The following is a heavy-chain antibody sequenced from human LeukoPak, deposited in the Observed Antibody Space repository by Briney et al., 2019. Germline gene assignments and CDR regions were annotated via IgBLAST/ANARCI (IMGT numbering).Heavy chain of an antibody. CDR1: GFTFTSSA. J-gene: IGHJ4*02. D-gene: IGHD3-22*01. CDR2: IVVGSGNT. CDR3: AREPIDSSGFDY. Sequence: APVKVSCKASGFTFTSSAMQWVRQARGQRLEWIGWIVVGSGNTNYAQKFQERVTITRDMSTSTAYMELSSLRSEDTAVYYCAREPIDSSGFDYWGQGTLVTVSS. V-gene: IGHV1-58*02.